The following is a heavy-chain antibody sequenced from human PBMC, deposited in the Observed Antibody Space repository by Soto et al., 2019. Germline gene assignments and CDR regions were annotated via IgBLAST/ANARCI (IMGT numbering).Heavy chain of an antibody. CDR2: ISHSGST. CDR1: GASISSSNW. J-gene: IGHJ3*02. Sequence: QVQLQESGPGLVKPSGTLSLTCAVSGASISSSNWWTWVRQPPGKGLEWIGEISHSGSTNYNPSLKSRITISVDRSKKQFSLELRSVTAADTAAYYCARSRSSSWYGGGAFEIWGHGTMVTVSS. V-gene: IGHV4-4*02. CDR3: ARSRSSSWYGGGAFEI. D-gene: IGHD6-13*01.